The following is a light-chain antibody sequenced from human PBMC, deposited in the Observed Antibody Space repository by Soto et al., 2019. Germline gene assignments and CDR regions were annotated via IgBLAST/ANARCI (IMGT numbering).Light chain of an antibody. CDR2: AAS. Sequence: DIQMTQSPSTLSASVGDRVTITCRASQTISSWLAWYQQKPGKAPKLLIYAASTLQSGVPSRFSGSGSGTEFTLTISSLQSEDLGLYHCQHYDAWPLTFGGGTKVDIK. V-gene: IGKV1-5*01. CDR3: QHYDAWPLT. J-gene: IGKJ4*01. CDR1: QTISSW.